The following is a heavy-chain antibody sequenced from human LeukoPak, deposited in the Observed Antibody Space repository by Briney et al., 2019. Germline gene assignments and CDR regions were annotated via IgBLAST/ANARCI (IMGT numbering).Heavy chain of an antibody. V-gene: IGHV3-9*01. CDR2: ISWNSGSI. CDR1: GSTFADYA. D-gene: IGHD1-7*01. J-gene: IGHJ4*02. CDR3: AKDSQWNYLAYFDN. Sequence: QPGRSLRLSCAASGSTFADYAMHWVRQAPGKGLEWVSGISWNSGSIGYADSVKGRFTISRDNAKNSLYLQMNSLRAEDTALYYCAKDSQWNYLAYFDNWGQGTLVTVSS.